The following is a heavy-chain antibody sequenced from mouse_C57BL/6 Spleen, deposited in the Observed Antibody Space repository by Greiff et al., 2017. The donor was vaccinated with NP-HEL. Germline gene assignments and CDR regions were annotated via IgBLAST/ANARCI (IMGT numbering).Heavy chain of an antibody. CDR1: GFTFSSYA. CDR2: ISSGGDYI. D-gene: IGHD2-1*01. CDR3: TRDGGNYGYFDV. V-gene: IGHV5-9-1*02. J-gene: IGHJ1*03. Sequence: EVKVEESGEGLVKPGGSLKLSCAASGFTFSSYAMSWVRQTPEKRLEWVAYISSGGDYIYYADTVKGRFTISRDNARNTLYLQMSSLKSEDTAMYYCTRDGGNYGYFDVWGTGTTVTVSS.